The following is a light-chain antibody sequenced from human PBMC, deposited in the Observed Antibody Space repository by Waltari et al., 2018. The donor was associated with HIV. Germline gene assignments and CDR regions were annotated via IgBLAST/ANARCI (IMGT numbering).Light chain of an antibody. CDR1: NSNIGNNY. Sequence: QSVLTQPPSASGTPGQGITLSCSGSNSNIGNNYLYWYQQVPGPAPKLLIYRNKRRPSGVPDRFSGSKSGPSASLAISGLRSDDEAVYYCAAWDDSLSGPYVFGSGTEVTVL. CDR3: AAWDDSLSGPYV. V-gene: IGLV1-47*01. J-gene: IGLJ1*01. CDR2: RNK.